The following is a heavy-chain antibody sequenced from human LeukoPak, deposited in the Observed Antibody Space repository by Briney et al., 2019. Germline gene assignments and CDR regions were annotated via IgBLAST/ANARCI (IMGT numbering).Heavy chain of an antibody. J-gene: IGHJ4*02. CDR3: ARGRLRLRTTGRYYFDY. D-gene: IGHD5-12*01. V-gene: IGHV1-8*02. Sequence: GASVKVSCKASGYTFTSYGISWVRQATGQGLEWMGWMNPNSGNTGYAQKFQGRVTMTRNTSISTAYMELSSLRSEDTAVYYCARGRLRLRTTGRYYFDYWGQGTLVTVSS. CDR2: MNPNSGNT. CDR1: GYTFTSYG.